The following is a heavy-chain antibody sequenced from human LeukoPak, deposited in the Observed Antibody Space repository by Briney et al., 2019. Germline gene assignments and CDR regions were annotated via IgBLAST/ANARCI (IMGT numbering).Heavy chain of an antibody. CDR2: LSGSGGST. V-gene: IGHV3-23*01. D-gene: IGHD4/OR15-4a*01. J-gene: IGHJ4*02. Sequence: GGSLRLSCAASGFIFNKHAMSWVRQAPGKGLEWVSGLSGSGGSTGYAGSVKGQFTVSRDNSKNTLFLQMNSLRAEDTAIYYCAKERDYGPADYWGQGTLVTVSS. CDR3: AKERDYGPADY. CDR1: GFIFNKHA.